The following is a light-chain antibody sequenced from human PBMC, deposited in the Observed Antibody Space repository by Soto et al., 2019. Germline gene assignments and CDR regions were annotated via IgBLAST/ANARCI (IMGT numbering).Light chain of an antibody. Sequence: QSVLAQPASVSGSPGQSITISCTGTSSDVGGYNYVSWYQQHPGKAPKFMIYDVSNRPSGVSNRFSGSKSGNTASLTTSGLQAEDEADYYCSSYTTSNTRQIVFGTGTKVIVL. V-gene: IGLV2-14*01. CDR2: DVS. CDR3: SSYTTSNTRQIV. J-gene: IGLJ1*01. CDR1: SSDVGGYNY.